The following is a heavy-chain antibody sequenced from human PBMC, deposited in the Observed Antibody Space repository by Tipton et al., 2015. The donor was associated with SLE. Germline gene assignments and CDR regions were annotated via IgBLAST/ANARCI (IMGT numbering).Heavy chain of an antibody. V-gene: IGHV4-34*01. D-gene: IGHD6-6*01. CDR2: IKHSGST. Sequence: PSGQGLEWIGDIKHSGSTNYNPSLRSRVTISADTSKNQFSLRLSSVTAADTAVYYCASFPATYTSLSGNWFDPWGQGTLVTVSS. CDR3: ASFPATYTSLSGNWFDP. J-gene: IGHJ5*02.